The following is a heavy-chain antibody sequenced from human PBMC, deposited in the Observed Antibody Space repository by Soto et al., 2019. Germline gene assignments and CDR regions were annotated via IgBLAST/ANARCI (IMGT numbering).Heavy chain of an antibody. CDR3: AKDASRTSGWYYFDH. CDR1: GFTFSILA. CDR2: IDYTGGTT. J-gene: IGHJ4*02. Sequence: GALRLSCAASGFTFSILAMGWVRQAPGKGLEWVSVIDYTGGTTYYTDSVKGRFIISRDNSKKMLYLQMNSLRAEDTAVYYCAKDASRTSGWYYFDHWGQGALVTVSS. V-gene: IGHV3-23*01. D-gene: IGHD6-19*01.